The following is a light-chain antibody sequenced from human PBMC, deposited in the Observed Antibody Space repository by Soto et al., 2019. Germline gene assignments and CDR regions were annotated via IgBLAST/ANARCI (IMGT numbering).Light chain of an antibody. J-gene: IGLJ2*01. CDR3: GTWDSSLSAGI. V-gene: IGLV1-51*02. Sequence: QSALTQPPSVSAAPGQKVTISRSGSSSNIGNNYVSWYQQLPGTAPKLLIYENNKRPSGTPDRFSGSKSGTSATLGITGLQTGDEADYYCGTWDSSLSAGIFGGGTKVTVL. CDR2: ENN. CDR1: SSNIGNNY.